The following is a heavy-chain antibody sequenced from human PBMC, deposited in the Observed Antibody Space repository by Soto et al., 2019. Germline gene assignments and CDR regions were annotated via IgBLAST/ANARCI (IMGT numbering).Heavy chain of an antibody. Sequence: GGSLRLSCEVSGFRFSSYEMNWVRQAPGKGLEWLAYISSSGSLIHYADSVRGRFTISRDNAKNSLYLQMLSLRAEDTAVYYCARDAYRGESGAFDFWGQGTLVTVSS. J-gene: IGHJ4*02. D-gene: IGHD2-21*01. CDR2: ISSSGSLI. CDR1: GFRFSSYE. CDR3: ARDAYRGESGAFDF. V-gene: IGHV3-48*03.